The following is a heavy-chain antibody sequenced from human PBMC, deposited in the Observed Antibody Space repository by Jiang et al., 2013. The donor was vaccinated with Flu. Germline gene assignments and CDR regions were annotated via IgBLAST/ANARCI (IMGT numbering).Heavy chain of an antibody. Sequence: SGAEVKKPGSSVKVSCKASGGTFSSYTISWVRQAPGQGLEWMGRIIPILGIANYAQKFQGRVTITADKSTSTAYMELSSLRSEDTAVYYCARDGGCSCYLAYYYYYGMDVWGQGTTVTVSS. CDR1: GGTFSSYT. J-gene: IGHJ6*02. CDR2: IIPILGIA. CDR3: ARDGGCSCYLAYYYYYGMDV. V-gene: IGHV1-69*04. D-gene: IGHD2-15*01.